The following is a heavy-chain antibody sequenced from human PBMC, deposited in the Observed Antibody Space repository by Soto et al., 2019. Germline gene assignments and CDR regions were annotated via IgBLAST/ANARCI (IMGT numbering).Heavy chain of an antibody. D-gene: IGHD5-12*01. CDR1: GFTFSSYG. V-gene: IGHV3-30*18. CDR3: AKGVATTLIDY. CDR2: ISYDGSNK. J-gene: IGHJ4*02. Sequence: QVQLVESGGGVVQPGRSLRLSCAASGFTFSSYGMHWVRQAPGKGLEWVAVISYDGSNKYYADSVKGRFTISRVNSKNTLYLQMNSLRAEDTAVYYCAKGVATTLIDYWGQGTLVTVSS.